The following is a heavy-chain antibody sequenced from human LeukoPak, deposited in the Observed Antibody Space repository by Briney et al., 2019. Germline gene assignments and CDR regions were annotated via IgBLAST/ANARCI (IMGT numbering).Heavy chain of an antibody. Sequence: GGSLRLSCAASGFSFSTYGMHWVRQAPGKGLEWVAFIRYDGGHINYADSVKGRFTISRDNFKNTLYLQMNDLRAEDTAVYYCAKITPDSTWAFDYWGQGSLVIVSS. J-gene: IGHJ4*02. CDR1: GFSFSTYG. V-gene: IGHV3-30*02. D-gene: IGHD6-13*01. CDR3: AKITPDSTWAFDY. CDR2: IRYDGGHI.